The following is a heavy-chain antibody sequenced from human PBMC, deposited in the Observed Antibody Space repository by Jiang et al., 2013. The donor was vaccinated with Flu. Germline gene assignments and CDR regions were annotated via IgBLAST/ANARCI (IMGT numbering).Heavy chain of an antibody. CDR1: GFTFSSYG. V-gene: IGHV3-33*01. J-gene: IGHJ6*02. D-gene: IGHD3-10*01. Sequence: GGGVVQPGRSLRLSCAASGFTFSSYGMHWVRQAPGKGLEWVAVIWYDGSNKYYADSVKGRFTISRDNSKNTLYLQMNSLRAEDTAVYYCARNMVRGVIQRYYYYYYGMDVWGQGTTVTVSS. CDR2: IWYDGSNK. CDR3: ARNMVRGVIQRYYYYYYGMDV.